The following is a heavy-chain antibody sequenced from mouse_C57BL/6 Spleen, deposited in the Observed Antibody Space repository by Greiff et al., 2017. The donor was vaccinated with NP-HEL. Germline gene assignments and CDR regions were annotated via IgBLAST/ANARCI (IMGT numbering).Heavy chain of an antibody. D-gene: IGHD1-1*01. CDR2: INPNNGGT. CDR3: ARSPHYYGSSPWYFDV. CDR1: GYTFTDYN. Sequence: EVQLQQSGPELVKPGASVKIPCKASGYTFTDYNMDWVKQSHGKSLEWIGDINPNNGGTNYNQKFKGKATLTVDKSSSTAYMELRSLTSEDTAVYYCARSPHYYGSSPWYFDVWGTGTTVTVSS. J-gene: IGHJ1*03. V-gene: IGHV1-18*01.